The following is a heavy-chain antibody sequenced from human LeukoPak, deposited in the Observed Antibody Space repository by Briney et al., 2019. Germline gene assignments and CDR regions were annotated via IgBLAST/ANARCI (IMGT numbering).Heavy chain of an antibody. CDR1: GFTFSSYA. CDR3: ARDQGAVAPDY. D-gene: IGHD6-19*01. J-gene: IGHJ4*02. CDR2: IKQDGSEK. Sequence: GGSLRLSCAASGFTFSSYAMSWVRQAPGKGLEWVANIKQDGSEKYYVDSVKGRFTISRDNAKSSLYLQMNSLRAEDTAVYYCARDQGAVAPDYWGQGTLVTVSS. V-gene: IGHV3-7*01.